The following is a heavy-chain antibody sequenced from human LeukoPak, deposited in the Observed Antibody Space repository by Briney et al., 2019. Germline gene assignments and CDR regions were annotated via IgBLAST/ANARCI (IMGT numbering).Heavy chain of an antibody. CDR2: ISYDGSNK. V-gene: IGHV3-30*18. CDR1: GFTFSSYG. J-gene: IGHJ6*02. D-gene: IGHD3-22*01. CDR3: AKSHSSGPYGMDV. Sequence: PGRSLRLSCAASGFTFSSYGMHWVRQAPGKGLEWVAVISYDGSNKYYADSVKGRFTISRDNSKNTLYLQMNSLRAEDTAVYYCAKSHSSGPYGMDVWGQGTTVTVSS.